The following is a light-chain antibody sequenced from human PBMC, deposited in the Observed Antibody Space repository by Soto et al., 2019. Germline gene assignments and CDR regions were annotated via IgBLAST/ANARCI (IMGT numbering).Light chain of an antibody. J-gene: IGLJ2*01. Sequence: QSVLTQPPSASGTPGQRVTISCSGSSSNIGSNTVNWYQQPPGTAPKLLIYSSNQRPSGVSDRFSGSKSGTSASLAISGLQSEDEADYYCAAWDDSLNGVVFGGGTKLTVL. V-gene: IGLV1-44*01. CDR3: AAWDDSLNGVV. CDR1: SSNIGSNT. CDR2: SSN.